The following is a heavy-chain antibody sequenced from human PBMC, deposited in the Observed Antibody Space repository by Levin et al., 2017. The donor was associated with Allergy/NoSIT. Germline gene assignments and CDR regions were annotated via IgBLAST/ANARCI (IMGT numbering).Heavy chain of an antibody. D-gene: IGHD2-21*01. V-gene: IGHV3-23*01. CDR1: GFTFSPCA. Sequence: LSLTCAASGFTFSPCALRWFRPAPLQGLDLVSAIPASVSTTYYADSLKGRFTISRDNSKNTLFLQMNSLRAEDTAIYYCAKDHISYDYYGMDVWGQGTTVTVSS. CDR2: IPASVSTT. CDR3: AKDHISYDYYGMDV. J-gene: IGHJ6*02.